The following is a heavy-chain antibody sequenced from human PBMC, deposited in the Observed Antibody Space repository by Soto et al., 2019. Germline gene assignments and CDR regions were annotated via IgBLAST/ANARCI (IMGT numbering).Heavy chain of an antibody. CDR2: VSGSGGTT. V-gene: IGHV3-23*01. J-gene: IGHJ5*02. CDR1: GFTFSSSA. CDR3: ARCTVDTIVTIAWGHYLAP. Sequence: EVQLLDSGGGLVQPGGSLRLSCAASGFTFSSSAMSWVRQAPGKGLEWVSAVSGSGGTTYYADSVRGRFTISRDNSKNTLYLQMNSLRAEDTAIYFCARCTVDTIVTIAWGHYLAPWGQGPLVNVSS. D-gene: IGHD5-18*01.